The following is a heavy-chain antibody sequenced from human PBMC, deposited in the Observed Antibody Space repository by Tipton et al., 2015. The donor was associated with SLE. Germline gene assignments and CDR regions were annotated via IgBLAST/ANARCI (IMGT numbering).Heavy chain of an antibody. V-gene: IGHV3-74*01. CDR2: INSDGSTT. CDR1: GFTFSSYW. Sequence: SLRLSCAASGFTFSSYWMHWVRQAPGKGLEWVSHINSDGSTTSYADSVKGRFTISKDNAKNTLYLQMNSLRAEDTSVYFCAREVPVPAAITDSYIMAVWGQATTVSVSS. D-gene: IGHD2-2*01. J-gene: IGHJ6*02. CDR3: AREVPVPAAITDSYIMAV.